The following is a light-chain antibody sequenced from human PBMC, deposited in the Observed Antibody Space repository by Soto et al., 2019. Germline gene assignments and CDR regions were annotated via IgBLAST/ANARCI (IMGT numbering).Light chain of an antibody. J-gene: IGKJ1*01. V-gene: IGKV4-1*01. Sequence: DIVMTQSPDSLAVSLGERATINCKSSQSVLYSSNNKNYLAWYQQKPGQPPKLLIYWAPTRDSGVHDRFSGSGSGSDCPHTCRRRQAEAVAVYYFQQYYRRWPFGQGPKVEIK. CDR2: WAP. CDR3: QQYYRRWP. CDR1: QSVLYSSNNKNY.